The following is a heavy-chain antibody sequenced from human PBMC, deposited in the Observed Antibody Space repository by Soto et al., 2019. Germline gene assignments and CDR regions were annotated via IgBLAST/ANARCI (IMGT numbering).Heavy chain of an antibody. CDR2: IYYSGST. D-gene: IGHD6-13*01. Sequence: SETLSLTCTVSGGSVSSGSYYWSWIRQPPGKGLEWIGYIYYSGSTNYNPSLKSRVTISVDTSKNQFSLKLSSVTAADTAVYYCARAGIAAAGKMNWFDPWGQGTLVTVSS. CDR3: ARAGIAAAGKMNWFDP. J-gene: IGHJ5*02. V-gene: IGHV4-61*01. CDR1: GGSVSSGSYY.